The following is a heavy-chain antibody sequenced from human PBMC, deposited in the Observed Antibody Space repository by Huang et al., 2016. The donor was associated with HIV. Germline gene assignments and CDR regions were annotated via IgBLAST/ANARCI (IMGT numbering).Heavy chain of an antibody. J-gene: IGHJ4*02. CDR1: GGSISTHY. D-gene: IGHD3-3*01. V-gene: IGHV4-59*11. CDR2: LDYSGSS. Sequence: QVQLQESGPGLVKPSETLSLPCTVSGGSISTHYWSWIRQPPGQGLEWIGSLDYSGSSNHSPSLKSRVTRLLDTSKNQFSLRVNSVTAADTAMYYCARDHHDFWRGYRRMYFFDHWGQGTLVTVSS. CDR3: ARDHHDFWRGYRRMYFFDH.